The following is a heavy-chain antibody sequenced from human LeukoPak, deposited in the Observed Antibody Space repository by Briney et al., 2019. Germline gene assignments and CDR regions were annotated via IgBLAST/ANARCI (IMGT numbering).Heavy chain of an antibody. J-gene: IGHJ4*02. D-gene: IGHD4-17*01. CDR3: ARTYGDPRRGYFDY. CDR1: SGSISNYY. Sequence: SETLSLTCTVSSGSISNYYWSWIRQPPGRGLEWIGYIYYTGSTNYDPSLKSRLTISVDMSKNQFSLNLSSVTAADTAVYCCARTYGDPRRGYFDYWGQGTLVTVSS. CDR2: IYYTGST. V-gene: IGHV4-59*08.